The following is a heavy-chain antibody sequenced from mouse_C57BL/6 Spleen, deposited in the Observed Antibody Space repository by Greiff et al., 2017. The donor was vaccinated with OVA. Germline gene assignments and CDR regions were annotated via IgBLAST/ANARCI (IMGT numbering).Heavy chain of an antibody. CDR1: GYTFTSYW. D-gene: IGHD1-1*01. CDR2: IDPSDSYT. Sequence: VQLQQPGAELVMPGASVKLSCKASGYTFTSYWMHWVKQRPGQGLEWIGEIDPSDSYTNYNQKFKGKSTLTVDKSSSTAYMQLSSLTSEDSAVYYCARIYGSSYHFDYWGQGTTLTVSA. V-gene: IGHV1-69*01. CDR3: ARIYGSSYHFDY. J-gene: IGHJ2*01.